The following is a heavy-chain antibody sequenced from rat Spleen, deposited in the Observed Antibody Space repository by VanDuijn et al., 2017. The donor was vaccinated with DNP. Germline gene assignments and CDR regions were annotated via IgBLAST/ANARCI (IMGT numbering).Heavy chain of an antibody. J-gene: IGHJ2*01. CDR2: ISTGRGTT. Sequence: EVQLVESGGGLVQPGRSMTLSCAASGFSVSDYYMAWVRQAQSTGLEWVASISTGRGTTYYPDSLKGQFTISRDNAKNTLYLQMNSLRSEDTATYYCARGVYGGYLYFEYWGQGVMVTVSS. CDR1: GFSVSDYY. CDR3: ARGVYGGYLYFEY. V-gene: IGHV5-25*01. D-gene: IGHD1-11*01.